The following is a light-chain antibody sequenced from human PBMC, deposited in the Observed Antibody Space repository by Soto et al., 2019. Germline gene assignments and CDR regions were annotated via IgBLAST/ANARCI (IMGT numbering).Light chain of an antibody. J-gene: IGKJ1*01. CDR1: QGVRSD. Sequence: EIAMTQSPDTLSVSPGDRATLSCRASQGVRSDLAWYQQKAGQSPRLLIYGASSRATGTPDRFSGSGSGTDFTLTINRLEPEDFALYYCQQYGSSPPTFGQGTKVDIK. CDR3: QQYGSSPPT. CDR2: GAS. V-gene: IGKV3-20*01.